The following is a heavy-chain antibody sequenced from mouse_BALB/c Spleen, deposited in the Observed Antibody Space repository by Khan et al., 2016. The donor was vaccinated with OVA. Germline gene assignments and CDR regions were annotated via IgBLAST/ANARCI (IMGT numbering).Heavy chain of an antibody. CDR1: GFTFSSFT. V-gene: IGHV5-9*03. CDR3: ARSNYGPFAY. Sequence: EVELVESGGGLVKPGGSLKLSCAASGFTFSSFTMSWVRQTPEKRLEWVASISSGGDNTYSPDSVKGRFTISRDNAKNNLYLQMSSLRSEDRASYYCARSNYGPFAYWGQGTLVTVSA. CDR2: ISSGGDNT. D-gene: IGHD1-1*02. J-gene: IGHJ3*01.